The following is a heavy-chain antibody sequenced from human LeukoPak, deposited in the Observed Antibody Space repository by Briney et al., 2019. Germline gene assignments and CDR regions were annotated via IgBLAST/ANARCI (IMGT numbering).Heavy chain of an antibody. Sequence: PSETLSLTCSVSGGSISSYYWSWIRQAPGKGVEWVWYIYYSGSTNYHPSRKSRVTISVDTSKNQASLKLSSVTAADTAVYYCARHSPGGARKAFDIWGQGTIVSV. J-gene: IGHJ3*02. CDR1: GGSISSYY. D-gene: IGHD3-16*01. CDR3: ARHSPGGARKAFDI. CDR2: IYYSGST. V-gene: IGHV4-59*08.